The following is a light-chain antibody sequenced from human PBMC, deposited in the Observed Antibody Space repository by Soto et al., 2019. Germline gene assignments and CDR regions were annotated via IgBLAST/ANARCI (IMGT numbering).Light chain of an antibody. CDR3: HQRQYWPPIT. V-gene: IGKV3-11*01. CDR2: DAS. Sequence: EIVLTQSPGTLSLSPGERATLSCRASQSVSSNYLAWFQQRPGQAPRLLIYDASNRATGIPARFSGSGSGTDFTLTISSLEHEDFAVYYCHQRQYWPPITFGQGTRLEIK. J-gene: IGKJ5*01. CDR1: QSVSSNY.